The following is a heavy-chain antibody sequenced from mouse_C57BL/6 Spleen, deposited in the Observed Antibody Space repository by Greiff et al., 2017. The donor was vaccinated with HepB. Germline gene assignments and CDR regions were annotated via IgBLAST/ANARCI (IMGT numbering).Heavy chain of an antibody. J-gene: IGHJ4*01. CDR1: GYTFTSYW. CDR2: INPSNGGT. V-gene: IGHV1-53*01. D-gene: IGHD1-1*01. CDR3: ARLSYYGSRGYYAMDY. Sequence: QVQLQQPGTELVKPGASVKLSCKASGYTFTSYWMHWVKQRPGQGLEWIGNINPSNGGTNYNEKFKSKATLTVDKSSSTAYMQLSSLTSEDSAVYYCARLSYYGSRGYYAMDYWGQGTSVTVSS.